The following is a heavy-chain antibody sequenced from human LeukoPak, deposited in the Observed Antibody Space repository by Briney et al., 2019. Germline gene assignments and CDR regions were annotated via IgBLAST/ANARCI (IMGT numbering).Heavy chain of an antibody. CDR3: TRGSNWGTGTPNWFDP. Sequence: GGSLRLSCAASGLSFSNYAMYWVRQAPGKGLEWVGFIRSKAYGGTTEYAASVKGRFTISRDDSKSIAYLQMNSLKTEDTAVYYCTRGSNWGTGTPNWFDPWGQGTLVTVSS. CDR2: IRSKAYGGTT. V-gene: IGHV3-49*04. CDR1: GLSFSNYA. J-gene: IGHJ5*02. D-gene: IGHD1-14*01.